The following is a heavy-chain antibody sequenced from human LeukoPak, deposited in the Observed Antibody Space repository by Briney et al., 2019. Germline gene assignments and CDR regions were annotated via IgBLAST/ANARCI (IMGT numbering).Heavy chain of an antibody. CDR1: GFTFSSYE. D-gene: IGHD3-10*02. V-gene: IGHV3-48*03. CDR2: ISSSGSTI. Sequence: GGSLRLSCAASGFTFSSYEMNWVRRAPGKGLEWVSYISSSGSTIYYADSVKGRFTISRDNAKNSLYLQMNSLRAEDTAVYYCAELGITMIGGVWGKGTTVTISS. CDR3: AELGITMIGGV. J-gene: IGHJ6*04.